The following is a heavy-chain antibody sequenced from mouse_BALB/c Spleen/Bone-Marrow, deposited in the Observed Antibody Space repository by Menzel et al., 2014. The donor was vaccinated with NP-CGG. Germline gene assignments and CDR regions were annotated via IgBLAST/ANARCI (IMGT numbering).Heavy chain of an antibody. D-gene: IGHD6-1*01. CDR1: GFNIKDYY. V-gene: IGHV14-4*02. Sequence: EVQLQQSGAELVRSGASVKLSCTASGFNIKDYYMHWVKQRPEQGLEWIGWIDPGNGDTEYAPKFQGKATMTADTSSNTAYLQLSSLTSEDTAVYYCNAEHGNYHYFDYWGQGTTLIVSS. J-gene: IGHJ2*01. CDR2: IDPGNGDT. CDR3: NAEHGNYHYFDY.